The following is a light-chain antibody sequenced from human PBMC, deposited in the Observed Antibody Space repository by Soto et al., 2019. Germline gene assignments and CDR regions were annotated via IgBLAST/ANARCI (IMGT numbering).Light chain of an antibody. CDR1: QSVSSIY. CDR2: GAS. J-gene: IGKJ4*01. Sequence: EIVLTQSAGTLSLSAGERATLSCRASQSVSSIYLAWYQQKPGQAPRLLIYGASSRATGIPDRFSGSGSGTDFTLTISRLEPEDFAVYYCQQYGSSALTFGGGTKVDIK. V-gene: IGKV3-20*01. CDR3: QQYGSSALT.